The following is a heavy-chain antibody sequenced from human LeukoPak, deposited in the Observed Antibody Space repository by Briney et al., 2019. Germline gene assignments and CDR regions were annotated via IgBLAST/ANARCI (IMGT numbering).Heavy chain of an antibody. Sequence: GGSLRLSCTASGFSFSSYNMNWVRQAPGKGLEWVSYISSSSSIIYYADSVKGRLTISRDNAKNSLHLQMNSLRAEDTDVYYCARGPQYGAAGYWGQGTLVTVSS. V-gene: IGHV3-48*04. CDR1: GFSFSSYN. J-gene: IGHJ4*02. D-gene: IGHD2-8*01. CDR3: ARGPQYGAAGY. CDR2: ISSSSSII.